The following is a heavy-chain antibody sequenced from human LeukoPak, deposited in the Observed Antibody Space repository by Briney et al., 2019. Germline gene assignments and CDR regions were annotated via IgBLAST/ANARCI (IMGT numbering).Heavy chain of an antibody. V-gene: IGHV4-59*08. CDR2: IYYSGST. CDR1: GGSMRSYY. J-gene: IGHJ3*02. D-gene: IGHD6-13*01. CDR3: ARHYIAAGGGDAFDI. Sequence: SETLSLTCTVSGGSMRSYYWSWIRQPAGKGLEWIGYIYYSGSTNYNPSLKSRVTISVDTSKNQFSLKLSSVTAADTAVYYCARHYIAAGGGDAFDIWGLGTMVTVSS.